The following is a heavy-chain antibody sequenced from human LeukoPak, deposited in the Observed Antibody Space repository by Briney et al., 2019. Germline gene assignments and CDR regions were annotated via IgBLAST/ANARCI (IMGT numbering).Heavy chain of an antibody. J-gene: IGHJ2*01. CDR2: ISGSGGST. CDR1: GFTFSSYG. D-gene: IGHD3-3*01. V-gene: IGHV3-23*01. CDR3: AKDRVGVVMTYWYFDL. Sequence: GGSLRLSCAASGFTFSSYGMHWVRQAPGKGLEWVSAISGSGGSTYYADSVKGRFTISRDNSKNTLYLQMNSLRAEDTAVYYCAKDRVGVVMTYWYFDLWGRGTLVTVSS.